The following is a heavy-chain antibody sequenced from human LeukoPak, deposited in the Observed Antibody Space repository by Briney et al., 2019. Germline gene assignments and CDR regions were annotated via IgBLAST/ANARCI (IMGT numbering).Heavy chain of an antibody. CDR3: ARHRDGHSLYYFDY. Sequence: AETLSLTCTVSGGSVRSSSYYWGWIRQPPGKGLEWIGSIYYSGNTYYNPSLKSRVTISVDTSKNQLSLKVSSVTAADTAVYYCARHRDGHSLYYFDYWGQGTLVTVSS. J-gene: IGHJ4*02. CDR1: GGSVRSSSYY. CDR2: IYYSGNT. D-gene: IGHD5-24*01. V-gene: IGHV4-39*01.